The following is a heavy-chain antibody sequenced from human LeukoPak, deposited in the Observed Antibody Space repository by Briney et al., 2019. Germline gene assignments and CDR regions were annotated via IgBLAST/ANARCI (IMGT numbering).Heavy chain of an antibody. Sequence: SETLSLTCAVSGGSISSGGYSWSWIRQPPGKGLEWIGYIYHSGSTYYNPSLKSRVTISVDRSKNQFSLKLSSVTAADTAVYYCARGPPLDYWGQGTLVTVSS. J-gene: IGHJ4*02. CDR2: IYHSGST. V-gene: IGHV4-30-2*01. CDR1: GGSISSGGYS. CDR3: ARGPPLDY.